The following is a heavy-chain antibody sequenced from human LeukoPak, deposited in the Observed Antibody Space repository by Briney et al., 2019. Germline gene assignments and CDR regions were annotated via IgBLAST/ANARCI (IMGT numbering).Heavy chain of an antibody. V-gene: IGHV4-34*01. Sequence: PSETLSPTCAVYGGSFSGYYWSWIRQPPGKGLEWIGEINHSGSTNYNPSLKSRVTISVDTSKNQFSLKLSSVTAADTAVYYCARPRITMVRGYGMDVWGKGTTVTVSS. CDR2: INHSGST. CDR1: GGSFSGYY. D-gene: IGHD3-10*01. J-gene: IGHJ6*04. CDR3: ARPRITMVRGYGMDV.